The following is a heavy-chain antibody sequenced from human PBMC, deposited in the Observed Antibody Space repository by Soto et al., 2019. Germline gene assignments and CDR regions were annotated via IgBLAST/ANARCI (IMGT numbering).Heavy chain of an antibody. V-gene: IGHV4-31*03. D-gene: IGHD2-2*01. CDR2: IYYSGGA. J-gene: IGHJ5*02. CDR1: GVSITESGYY. Sequence: SETLSLTCTVSGVSITESGYYWSWIRQHPEKGLEWIGYIYYSGGASYNPSLKSRLTMSIDASNNQFSLILTSVTAADTAVYYCARDIVIVPAPLSPRGNWFDPWGQGTLVTVSS. CDR3: ARDIVIVPAPLSPRGNWFDP.